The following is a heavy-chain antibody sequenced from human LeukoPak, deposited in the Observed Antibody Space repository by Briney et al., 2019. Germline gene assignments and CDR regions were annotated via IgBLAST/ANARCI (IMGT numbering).Heavy chain of an antibody. CDR2: IHYSGHT. V-gene: IGHV4-59*08. CDR1: GDSISNYY. J-gene: IGHJ4*02. CDR3: ARGTHPHPEQWLVRGYFDY. Sequence: SETLSLTCTVSGDSISNYYWSWIRQPPGKGLEWIAYIHYSGHTNSNPSLKSRVTISIDTSKSQFSLELSSVTAADTAVYYCARGTHPHPEQWLVRGYFDYWGQGTLVTVSS. D-gene: IGHD6-19*01.